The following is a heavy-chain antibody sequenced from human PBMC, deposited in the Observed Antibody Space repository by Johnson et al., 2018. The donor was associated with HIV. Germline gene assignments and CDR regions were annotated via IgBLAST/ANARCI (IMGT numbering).Heavy chain of an antibody. D-gene: IGHD6-13*01. Sequence: MMLVESGGGLVQPAGSLRLSCAASGFTVSSNNMNWVRQAPGKGLEWVSLIYSGGSTYYADSVKGRFTISRDSSKNTLYLQMNSLRAEDTAVYYCARDQFYSSSWYLPPPDAFDIWGQGTMVTVSS. CDR1: GFTVSSNN. J-gene: IGHJ3*02. CDR3: ARDQFYSSSWYLPPPDAFDI. CDR2: IYSGGST. V-gene: IGHV3-66*01.